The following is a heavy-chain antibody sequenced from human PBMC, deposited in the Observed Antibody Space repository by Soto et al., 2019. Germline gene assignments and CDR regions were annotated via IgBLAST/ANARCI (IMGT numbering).Heavy chain of an antibody. J-gene: IGHJ4*02. D-gene: IGHD5-12*01. CDR1: DVSVSSGSYY. CDR2: IYSSGST. Sequence: SETLSLTCTVSDVSVSSGSYYWTWIRQPPGKGLEWIGYIYSSGSTLYNPSLKSRVIISVDTSMNQFSLKLSSVTAADTAVYYCARDSMAFFDSWGQGTPVTVSS. V-gene: IGHV4-61*01. CDR3: ARDSMAFFDS.